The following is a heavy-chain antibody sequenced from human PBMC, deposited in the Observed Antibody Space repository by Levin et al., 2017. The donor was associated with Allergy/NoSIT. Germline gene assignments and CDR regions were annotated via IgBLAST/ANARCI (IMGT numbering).Heavy chain of an antibody. D-gene: IGHD3-10*01. CDR2: ISYDGSNK. V-gene: IGHV3-30*18. Sequence: GGSLRLSCAASGFTFSSYGMHWVRQAPGKGLEWVAVISYDGSNKYYADSVKGRFTISRDNSKNTLYLQMNSLRAEDTAVYYCAKALPDRVTMVRGPIGDAFDSWGQGTMVTVSS. CDR3: AKALPDRVTMVRGPIGDAFDS. CDR1: GFTFSSYG. J-gene: IGHJ3*02.